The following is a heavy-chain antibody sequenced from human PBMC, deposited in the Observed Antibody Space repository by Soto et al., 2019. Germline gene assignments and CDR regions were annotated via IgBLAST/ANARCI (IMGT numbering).Heavy chain of an antibody. CDR2: VRGNGDPP. V-gene: IGHV3-64D*06. CDR1: GLTFSSYA. CDR3: VKSRGGNNFDFFD. J-gene: IGHJ4*02. Sequence: XGSLSLSCSASGLTFSSYAMHWVRQAPGKGLEYVSGVRGNGDPPFYADSVKGRFTISRDNSKNTLYLQMSGLSADDTAVYYCVKSRGGNNFDFFDWGQGALVTVSS. D-gene: IGHD5-12*01.